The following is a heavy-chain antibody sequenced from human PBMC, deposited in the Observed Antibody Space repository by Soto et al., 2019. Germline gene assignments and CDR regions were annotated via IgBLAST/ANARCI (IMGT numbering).Heavy chain of an antibody. J-gene: IGHJ6*02. CDR1: GGTFSSYA. D-gene: IGHD3-3*01. CDR3: ARPQVLRFLEWLPMDV. V-gene: IGHV1-69*13. Sequence: SVKVSCKASGGTFSSYAISWVRQAPGQGLEWMGGIIPIFGTANYAQKFQGRVTITADESTSTAYMELSSLRSEDTAVYYCARPQVLRFLEWLPMDVWGQGTTVTVSS. CDR2: IIPIFGTA.